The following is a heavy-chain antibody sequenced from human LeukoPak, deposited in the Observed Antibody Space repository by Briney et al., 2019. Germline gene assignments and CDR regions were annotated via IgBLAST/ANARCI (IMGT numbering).Heavy chain of an antibody. D-gene: IGHD6-19*01. CDR1: GFTFSSYS. Sequence: GRSLRLSCAASGFTFSSYSMNWVRQAPGKGLEWVSSISSSSSYIYYADSVKGRFTISRDNAKNSLYLQMNSLRAEDTAVYYCARDGSGWYDPNLNYWGQGTLVTVSS. V-gene: IGHV3-21*01. CDR2: ISSSSSYI. CDR3: ARDGSGWYDPNLNY. J-gene: IGHJ4*02.